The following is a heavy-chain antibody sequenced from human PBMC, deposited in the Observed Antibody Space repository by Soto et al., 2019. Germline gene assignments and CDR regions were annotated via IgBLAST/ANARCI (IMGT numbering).Heavy chain of an antibody. J-gene: IGHJ6*02. CDR1: GFTLSSYE. CDR3: ARESDTATYGMDV. CDR2: ISSSGGTI. V-gene: IGHV3-48*03. D-gene: IGHD5-18*01. Sequence: PGGSLRLSCAASGFTLSSYEVNWVRQAPGKGLKWVSYISSSGGTIYYADSVKGRFTISRDNAKNSLYLQMNSLRVEDTAIYYCARESDTATYGMDVWGQGTTVTVSS.